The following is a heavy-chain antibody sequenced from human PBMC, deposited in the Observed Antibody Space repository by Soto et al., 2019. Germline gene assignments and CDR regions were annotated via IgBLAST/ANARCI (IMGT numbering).Heavy chain of an antibody. D-gene: IGHD3-3*01. CDR3: ARDNYHFWSSFPPRFDC. CDR1: GYSFTSYG. V-gene: IGHV1-18*01. J-gene: IGHJ4*02. CDR2: ISAYNGST. Sequence: QVQLVQSGVEVKKPGASVKVSCKASGYSFTSYGINWVRQAPGQGLEWMGWISAYNGSTDYAQKLQGRVTMTTDTSTSTAYMELRSLRSDDTAVYYCARDNYHFWSSFPPRFDCWGQGTLVTVSS.